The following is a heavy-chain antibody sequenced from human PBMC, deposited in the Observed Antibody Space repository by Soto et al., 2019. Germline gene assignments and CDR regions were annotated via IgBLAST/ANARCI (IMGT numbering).Heavy chain of an antibody. CDR3: ARDFGITGTTDYYYGMDV. D-gene: IGHD1-7*01. Sequence: GASVKVSCKASGYTFTGYYMHWVRQAPGQGLEWMGWINPNSGGTNYAQKFQGWVTMTRDTSISTAYMELSRLRSDDTAVYSCARDFGITGTTDYYYGMDVWGQGTTVTVSS. CDR2: INPNSGGT. CDR1: GYTFTGYY. V-gene: IGHV1-2*04. J-gene: IGHJ6*02.